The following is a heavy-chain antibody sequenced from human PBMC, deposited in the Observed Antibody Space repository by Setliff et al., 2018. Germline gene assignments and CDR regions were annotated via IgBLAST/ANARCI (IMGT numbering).Heavy chain of an antibody. D-gene: IGHD5-12*01. CDR2: ISSSGSI. Sequence: GGSLRLSCAASGFTFSSYAMNWVRQGPGKGLEWVSYISSSGSIYYANSVKGRFTISRDNAQNSLHLQMDSLRAEDTAVYYCARNRARVAPFYYYGMDVWGLGTTVTVSS. V-gene: IGHV3-48*03. CDR3: ARNRARVAPFYYYGMDV. J-gene: IGHJ6*02. CDR1: GFTFSSYA.